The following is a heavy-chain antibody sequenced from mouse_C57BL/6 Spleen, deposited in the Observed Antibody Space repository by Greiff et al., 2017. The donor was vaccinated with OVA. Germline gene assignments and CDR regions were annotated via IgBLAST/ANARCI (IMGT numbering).Heavy chain of an antibody. CDR1: GYAFSSSW. CDR3: ACLLSDAKGY. D-gene: IGHD2-10*01. J-gene: IGHJ4*01. Sequence: QVHLQQSGPELVKPGASVKLSCKASGYAFSSSWMNWVKQRPGQGLEWIGRIYPGDGDTNYNGKFKGKATLTADKSSSTAYMHLSSLTSEDSAVYFCACLLSDAKGYWGQGATVTVS. V-gene: IGHV1-82*01. CDR2: IYPGDGDT.